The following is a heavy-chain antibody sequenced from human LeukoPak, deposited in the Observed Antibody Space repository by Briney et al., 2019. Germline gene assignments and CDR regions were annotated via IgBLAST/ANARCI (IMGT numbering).Heavy chain of an antibody. J-gene: IGHJ4*02. CDR2: ISSSGSTI. V-gene: IGHV3-48*03. CDR1: GFTFSSYE. D-gene: IGHD6-19*01. Sequence: GGSLRLPCAASGFTFSSYEMNWVRQAPGKGLEWVSYISSSGSTIYYADSVKGRFTISRDNAKNSLYLQMNSLRAEDTAVYYCARDRAGSGWYFSFGYWGQGTLVTVSS. CDR3: ARDRAGSGWYFSFGY.